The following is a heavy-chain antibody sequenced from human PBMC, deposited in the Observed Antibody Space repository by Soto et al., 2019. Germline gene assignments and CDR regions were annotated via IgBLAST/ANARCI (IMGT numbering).Heavy chain of an antibody. V-gene: IGHV4-59*01. CDR3: ARGSRYSGSYPYYYYGMDA. J-gene: IGHJ6*02. CDR1: GGSISSYY. D-gene: IGHD1-26*01. CDR2: IYYSGST. Sequence: PSEPLSLTFTVSGGSISSYYWSWIRQPPGKGLEWIGYIYYSGSTNYNPSLKSRVTISVDTSKNQFSLKLSSVTAADTAVYYCARGSRYSGSYPYYYYGMDAWGQGTTVTVSS.